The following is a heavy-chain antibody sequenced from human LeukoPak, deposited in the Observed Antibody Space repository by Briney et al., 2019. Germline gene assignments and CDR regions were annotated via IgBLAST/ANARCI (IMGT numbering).Heavy chain of an antibody. V-gene: IGHV3-11*01. Sequence: GGSLRLSCAASGFTFRTYWMSWVRQTPGKGLEWVSYISSSGSTIYYADSVKGRFTISRDNAKNSLYLQMNSLRAEDTAVYYCSRWRNAKLDYWGQSTLVTVSS. J-gene: IGHJ4*02. CDR1: GFTFRTYW. CDR3: SRWRNAKLDY. CDR2: ISSSGSTI. D-gene: IGHD4-11*01.